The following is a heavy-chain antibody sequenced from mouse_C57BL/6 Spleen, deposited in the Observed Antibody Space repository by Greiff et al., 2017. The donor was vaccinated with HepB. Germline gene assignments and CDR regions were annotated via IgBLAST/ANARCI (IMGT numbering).Heavy chain of an antibody. V-gene: IGHV5-9*01. D-gene: IGHD2-1*01. CDR1: GFTFSSYT. J-gene: IGHJ4*01. CDR2: ISGGGGNT. CDR3: ARHRIYYGNYDYAMDY. Sequence: EVNLVESGGGLVKPGGSLKLSCAASGFTFSSYTMSWVRQTPEKRLEWVATISGGGGNTYYPDSVKGRFTISRDNAKNTLYLQMSSLRSEDTALYYCARHRIYYGNYDYAMDYWGQGTSVTVSS.